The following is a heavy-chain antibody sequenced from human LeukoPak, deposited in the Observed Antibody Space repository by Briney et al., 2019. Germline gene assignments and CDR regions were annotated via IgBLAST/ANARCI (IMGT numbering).Heavy chain of an antibody. CDR2: IYYSGST. CDR1: GGSISSSSYY. Sequence: SETLSLTCTVSGGSISSSSYYWGWIRQPPGKGLEWIGSIYYSGSTYYNPSLKSRVTISVDTSKNQFSLKLSSVTAADTAVYYCARVPDQDIFDYWGQGTLVTVSS. V-gene: IGHV4-39*07. CDR3: ARVPDQDIFDY. D-gene: IGHD2-15*01. J-gene: IGHJ4*02.